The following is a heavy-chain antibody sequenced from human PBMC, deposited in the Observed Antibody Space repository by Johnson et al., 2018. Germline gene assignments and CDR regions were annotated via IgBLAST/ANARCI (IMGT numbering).Heavy chain of an antibody. Sequence: VQLVETGAEVKKPGSSXKVSCKASGGTFSSYAISWVRQAPGQGLEWMGGIIPIFGAANYAQKFQGRITITADESTSTAYMELSSLRSEDTAVYYCARDGKHIVVVTSISAFDIWGQGTMVTVSS. CDR2: IIPIFGAA. CDR3: ARDGKHIVVVTSISAFDI. CDR1: GGTFSSYA. V-gene: IGHV1-69*01. J-gene: IGHJ3*02. D-gene: IGHD2-21*02.